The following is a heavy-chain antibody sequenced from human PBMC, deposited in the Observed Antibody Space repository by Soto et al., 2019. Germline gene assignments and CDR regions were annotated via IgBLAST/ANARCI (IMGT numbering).Heavy chain of an antibody. D-gene: IGHD5-18*01. CDR2: IYYSGST. CDR1: GGSISSSSYY. Sequence: TLSLTCTVSGGSISSSSYYWGWIRQPPGKGLEWIGSIYYSGSTYYNPSLKSRVTISVDTSKNQFSLKLSSVTAADTAVYYCASLLGGYSYGSVFDYWGQGTLVTVSS. V-gene: IGHV4-39*01. J-gene: IGHJ4*02. CDR3: ASLLGGYSYGSVFDY.